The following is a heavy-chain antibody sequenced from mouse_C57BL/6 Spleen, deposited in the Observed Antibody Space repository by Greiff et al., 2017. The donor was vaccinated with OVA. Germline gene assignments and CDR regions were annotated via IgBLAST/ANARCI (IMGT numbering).Heavy chain of an antibody. J-gene: IGHJ3*01. V-gene: IGHV5-9-1*02. D-gene: IGHD4-1*01. CDR1: GFTFSSYA. CDR2: ISSGGDYI. CDR3: TRAEVGLPFAY. Sequence: EVKLVESGEGLVKPGGSLKLSCAASGFTFSSYAMSWVRQTPEKRLEWVAYISSGGDYIYYADTVKGRFTISRDNARNTLYLQMSSLKSEDTAMYYCTRAEVGLPFAYWGQGTLVTVSA.